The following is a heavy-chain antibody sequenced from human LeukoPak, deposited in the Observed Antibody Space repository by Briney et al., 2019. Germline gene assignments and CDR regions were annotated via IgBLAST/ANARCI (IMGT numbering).Heavy chain of an antibody. CDR2: IIPILGIA. CDR1: GGTFSSYA. D-gene: IGHD2-2*01. CDR3: ASLWDIEAYCSSTSCYENAFDI. J-gene: IGHJ3*02. Sequence: ASVKVSCKASGGTFSSYAISWVRQAPGQGLVWMGRIIPILGIANYAQKFQGRVTITADKSTSTAYMELSSLRSEDTAVYYCASLWDIEAYCSSTSCYENAFDIWGQGTMVTVSS. V-gene: IGHV1-69*04.